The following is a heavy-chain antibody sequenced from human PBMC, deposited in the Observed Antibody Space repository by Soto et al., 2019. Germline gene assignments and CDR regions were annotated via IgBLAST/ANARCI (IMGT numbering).Heavy chain of an antibody. V-gene: IGHV4-34*01. CDR1: GGSFSGYY. Sequence: SETLSLTCAVYGGSFSGYYWSWIRQPPGKGLEWIGEINHSGSTNYNPSLKSRVTISVDTSKNQFSLKLSSVTAADTAVYYCARDRVVVPAALYYYGMDVWGQGTTVTVSS. CDR3: ARDRVVVPAALYYYGMDV. CDR2: INHSGST. J-gene: IGHJ6*02. D-gene: IGHD2-2*01.